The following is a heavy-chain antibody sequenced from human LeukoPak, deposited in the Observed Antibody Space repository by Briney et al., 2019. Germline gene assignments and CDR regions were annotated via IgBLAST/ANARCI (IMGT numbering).Heavy chain of an antibody. CDR2: ISSSGSTI. CDR1: GFTFSDYY. CDR3: ARDGKKRYCSSTSCSMGGWFDP. V-gene: IGHV3-11*01. Sequence: SGGSLRLSCAASGFTFSDYYMSWIRQAPGKGLEWVSYISSSGSTIYYADSVKGRFTISRDNAKNSLYLQMNSLRAEDTAVYYCARDGKKRYCSSTSCSMGGWFDPWGQGTLVTVSS. J-gene: IGHJ5*02. D-gene: IGHD2-2*01.